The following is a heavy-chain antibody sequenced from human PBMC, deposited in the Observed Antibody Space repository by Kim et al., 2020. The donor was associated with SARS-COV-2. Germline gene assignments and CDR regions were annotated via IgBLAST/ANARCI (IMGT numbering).Heavy chain of an antibody. CDR2: INHSGST. J-gene: IGHJ4*02. CDR3: ARELYMVRGNPSDY. CDR1: GGSFSGYY. D-gene: IGHD3-10*01. V-gene: IGHV4-34*01. Sequence: SETLSLTCAVYGGSFSGYYWSWIRQPPGKGLEWIGEINHSGSTNYNPSLKSRVTISVDTSKNQFSLKLSSVTAADTAVYYCARELYMVRGNPSDYWGQGTLVTVSS.